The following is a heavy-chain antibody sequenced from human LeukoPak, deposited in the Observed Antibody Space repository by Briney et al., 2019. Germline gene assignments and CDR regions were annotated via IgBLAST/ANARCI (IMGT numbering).Heavy chain of an antibody. D-gene: IGHD5-24*01. CDR1: GASISSYY. V-gene: IGHV4-59*01. J-gene: IGHJ4*02. CDR3: ARSGGRDGYNLDY. CDR2: ISYSGST. Sequence: SETLSLTCTVSGASISSYYWSWIRQPPGKGLEWIGYISYSGSTNYNPSLKSRVTISVDTSKNQFSLKLSSVTAADTAVYYCARSGGRDGYNLDYWGQGTLVTVSS.